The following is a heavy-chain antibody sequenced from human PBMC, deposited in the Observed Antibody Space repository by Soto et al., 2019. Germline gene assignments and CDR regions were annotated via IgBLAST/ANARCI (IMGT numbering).Heavy chain of an antibody. Sequence: PGGSLRLSCAASGFTFSSYSMNWVRQAPGKGLEWVSSISSSSSYIYYADSVKGRFTISRDNAKNSLYLQMNSLRAEDTAVYYCTTDPSRSIAAAGTDPFFDYWGQGTLVTGSS. J-gene: IGHJ4*02. CDR1: GFTFSSYS. D-gene: IGHD6-13*01. CDR2: ISSSSSYI. CDR3: TTDPSRSIAAAGTDPFFDY. V-gene: IGHV3-21*03.